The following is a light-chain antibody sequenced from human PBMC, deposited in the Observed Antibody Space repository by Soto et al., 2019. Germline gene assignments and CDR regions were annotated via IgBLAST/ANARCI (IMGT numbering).Light chain of an antibody. Sequence: DLQLTQSPSFLSASVGDRVTITCRASQVIGTYLAWYQQKPGKAPKLLISAASTLQSGVPSRFSGSGSGTEFTLTISSLQPEDFASYYCQQLVSYPLFGGGTKVEIK. V-gene: IGKV1-9*01. CDR1: QVIGTY. CDR2: AAS. J-gene: IGKJ4*02. CDR3: QQLVSYPL.